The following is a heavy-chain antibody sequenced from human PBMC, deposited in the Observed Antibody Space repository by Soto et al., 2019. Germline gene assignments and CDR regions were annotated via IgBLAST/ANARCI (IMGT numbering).Heavy chain of an antibody. CDR1: GFSLSTSGMC. Sequence: SGPTLVNPTQTLTLTCTFSGFSLSTSGMCVSWIRQPPGKALEWLARIDWDDDKYYSTSLKTRLTISKDTSKNQVVLTMTNMDPVDTATYYCARTSIAARPGPPSLLDPWGQGTLVTVSS. V-gene: IGHV2-70*11. J-gene: IGHJ5*02. D-gene: IGHD6-6*01. CDR2: IDWDDDK. CDR3: ARTSIAARPGPPSLLDP.